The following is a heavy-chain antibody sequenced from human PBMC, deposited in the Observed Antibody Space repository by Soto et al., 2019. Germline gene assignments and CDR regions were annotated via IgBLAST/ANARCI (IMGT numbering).Heavy chain of an antibody. CDR3: ARYCSGGSCYNWRNPPYAAGNDAFDI. D-gene: IGHD2-15*01. CDR1: GGSISSSSYY. J-gene: IGHJ3*02. V-gene: IGHV4-39*01. CDR2: IYYSGST. Sequence: SETLSLTCTVSGGSISSSSYYWGWIRQPPGKGLEWIGSIYYSGSTYYNPSLKSRVTISVDTSKNQFSLKLSSVTAADTAVYYCARYCSGGSCYNWRNPPYAAGNDAFDIWGQGTMVT.